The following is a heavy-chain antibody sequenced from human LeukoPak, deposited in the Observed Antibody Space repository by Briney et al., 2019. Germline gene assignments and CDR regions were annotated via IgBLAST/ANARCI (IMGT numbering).Heavy chain of an antibody. V-gene: IGHV1-2*02. Sequence: ASVKVSCKASGYTFTGYYMHWVRQAPGQGLECMGWINPNSGGTNNAQKFQGRVTMTRDTSISTAYMELSRLRSDDTAVYYCARVGYCSSTSCYSGSYHTNAFDIWGQGTMVTVSS. D-gene: IGHD2-2*01. CDR2: INPNSGGT. CDR1: GYTFTGYY. CDR3: ARVGYCSSTSCYSGSYHTNAFDI. J-gene: IGHJ3*02.